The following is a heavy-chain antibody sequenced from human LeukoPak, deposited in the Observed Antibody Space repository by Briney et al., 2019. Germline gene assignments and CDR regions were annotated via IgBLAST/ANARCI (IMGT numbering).Heavy chain of an antibody. CDR1: GYNFTSYG. CDR3: ARGTVTTLDY. Sequence: ASVKVSCKASGYNFTSYGLSWVPQAPGQGLERMGWISAYNGNTTYAQKPHGRVTMTTDTSTSTAYMELRSLRSDDTAVYYCARGTVTTLDYWGQGTLVTVSS. J-gene: IGHJ4*02. CDR2: ISAYNGNT. D-gene: IGHD4-17*01. V-gene: IGHV1-18*04.